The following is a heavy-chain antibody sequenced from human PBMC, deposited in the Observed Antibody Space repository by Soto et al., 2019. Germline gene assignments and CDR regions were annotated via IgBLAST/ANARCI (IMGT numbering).Heavy chain of an antibody. CDR1: GGSSSSGGYS. CDR3: ARGMTTVTTLDY. D-gene: IGHD4-4*01. Sequence: PSETLSLTCAVSGGSSSSGGYSWSWIRQPPGKGLEWIGYIYHSGSIYYNPSLKSRVTISVDRSKNQFSLKLSSVTAADTAVYYCARGMTTVTTLDYWGQGTLVTVSS. J-gene: IGHJ4*02. V-gene: IGHV4-30-2*01. CDR2: IYHSGSI.